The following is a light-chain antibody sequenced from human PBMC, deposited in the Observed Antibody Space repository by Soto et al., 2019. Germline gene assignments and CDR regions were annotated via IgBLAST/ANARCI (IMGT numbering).Light chain of an antibody. J-gene: IGKJ3*01. V-gene: IGKV3-20*01. CDR2: AAS. Sequence: EVVLTQSPGTLSLSAGERATLSCRASQSVASNRLAWYQQKPGKAPRLLIYAASTRAAGIPDRFSGSGSGTDFTLTISRLEPEDFGVFFCHHYGRSPIFTFGHGTTVDMK. CDR1: QSVASNR. CDR3: HHYGRSPIFT.